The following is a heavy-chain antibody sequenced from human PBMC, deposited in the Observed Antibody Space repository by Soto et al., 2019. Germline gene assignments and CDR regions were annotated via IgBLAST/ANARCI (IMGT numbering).Heavy chain of an antibody. Sequence: PGGSLRLSCAASGFTFSSYGMHWVRQAPGKGLEWVAVISYDGSNKYYADSVKGRFTISRDNSKNTLYLQMNSLRAEDTAVYYCAKFQNYYGSGSYYLYYFDYWGQGTLVTVSS. CDR2: ISYDGSNK. CDR3: AKFQNYYGSGSYYLYYFDY. J-gene: IGHJ4*02. CDR1: GFTFSSYG. V-gene: IGHV3-30*18. D-gene: IGHD3-10*01.